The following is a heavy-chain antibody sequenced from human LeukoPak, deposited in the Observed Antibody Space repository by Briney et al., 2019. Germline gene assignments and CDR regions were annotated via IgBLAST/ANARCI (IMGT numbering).Heavy chain of an antibody. CDR3: ARGGLLDCGGDCYSLDYFDY. CDR2: MNPNSGNT. J-gene: IGHJ4*02. V-gene: IGHV1-8*01. Sequence: ASVKVSCKASGYTFTSYDINWVRQATRQGLEWMGWMNPNSGNTGYAQKFQGRVTMTTNTSISSAYMELSSLRSEDTVVYYCARGGLLDCGGDCYSLDYFDYWGQGTLVTVSS. D-gene: IGHD2-21*02. CDR1: GYTFTSYD.